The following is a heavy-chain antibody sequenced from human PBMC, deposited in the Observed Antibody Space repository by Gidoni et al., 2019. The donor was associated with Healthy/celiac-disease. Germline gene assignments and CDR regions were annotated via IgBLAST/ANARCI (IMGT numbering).Heavy chain of an antibody. Sequence: EVQLVESGGGLVQPGGSLRLSCAAAGFTFRSYEMNWVRQAPGKGLEWVSYIRSSCSTIYYADSVKGRFTISRDNAKNSLYLQMNSLRAEDTAVYYCARAGGYDWGEYYFDYWGQGTLVTVSS. J-gene: IGHJ4*02. CDR3: ARAGGYDWGEYYFDY. CDR2: IRSSCSTI. CDR1: GFTFRSYE. D-gene: IGHD5-12*01. V-gene: IGHV3-48*03.